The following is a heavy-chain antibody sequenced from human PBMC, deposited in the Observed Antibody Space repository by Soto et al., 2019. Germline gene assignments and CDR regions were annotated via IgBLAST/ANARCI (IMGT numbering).Heavy chain of an antibody. CDR1: GESTSSSSYY. J-gene: IGHJ4*02. CDR2: IDYSGRT. Sequence: PSETLSLTCIVSGESTSSSSYYWGWTRQPPGKGLDWIGSIDYSGRTYYNPSNKSRVTIAIITSKNQFSLQLSSVTATDTVLYYCARQRTRVVTDADFDDWGQVALVTFSS. CDR3: ARQRTRVVTDADFDD. D-gene: IGHD2-21*02. V-gene: IGHV4-39*01.